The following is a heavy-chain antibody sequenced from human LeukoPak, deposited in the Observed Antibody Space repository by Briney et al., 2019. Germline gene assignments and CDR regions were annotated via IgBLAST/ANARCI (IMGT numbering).Heavy chain of an antibody. V-gene: IGHV3-23*01. CDR2: ISGSGGST. CDR1: GFTFSSYA. CDR3: ARGRNYYDSSDYYEGDAFDI. D-gene: IGHD3-22*01. Sequence: GGSLRLSCAASGFTFSSYAMSWVRQAPGKGLEWVSAISGSGGSTYYADSVKGRFTISRDNSKNTLYLQMNSLRAEDTAVYYCARGRNYYDSSDYYEGDAFDIWGQGTMVTVSS. J-gene: IGHJ3*02.